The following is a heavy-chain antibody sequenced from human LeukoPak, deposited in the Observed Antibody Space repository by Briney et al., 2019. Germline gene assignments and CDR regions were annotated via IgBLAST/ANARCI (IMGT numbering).Heavy chain of an antibody. Sequence: GGSLRLPCAASGFTFSSYAMSWVRQAPGKGLEWVSAISGSGGTTYYADSVKGRFTISRDNSKNTLYLQMNSLRAEDTAIYFCARDWETLTYYDSSGQEYWGQGTMVTVSS. CDR3: ARDWETLTYYDSSGQEY. V-gene: IGHV3-23*01. J-gene: IGHJ3*01. CDR1: GFTFSSYA. D-gene: IGHD3-22*01. CDR2: ISGSGGTT.